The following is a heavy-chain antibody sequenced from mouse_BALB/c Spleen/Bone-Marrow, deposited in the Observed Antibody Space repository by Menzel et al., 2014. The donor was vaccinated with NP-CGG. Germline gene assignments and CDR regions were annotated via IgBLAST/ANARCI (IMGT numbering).Heavy chain of an antibody. CDR1: GYTFTDYE. CDR2: LDPETGGT. V-gene: IGHV1-15*01. J-gene: IGHJ4*01. D-gene: IGHD4-1*01. CDR3: ANWGYYAMDD. Sequence: QVQLQQSGAELVRPGASVTLSCKASGYTFTDYEMHWVKQTPVHGLEWIGTLDPETGGTAYNQKFKDMATLTADKSSTTAYMELRSLTSEDSAVYYCANWGYYAMDDGGQGISVTVSS.